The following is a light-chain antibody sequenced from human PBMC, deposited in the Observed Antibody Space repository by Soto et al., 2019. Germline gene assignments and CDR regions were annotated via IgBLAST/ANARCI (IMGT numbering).Light chain of an antibody. Sequence: EIVLTQSPGTLSFSPGERATLSCRASQSVGSNFLAWYQQKPGQAPRLLIYGASSRATGIPDRFSGSGSGTDFTLTISRLEPADFAVYYCQHYGSSPWTFGQGTKVDIK. CDR3: QHYGSSPWT. J-gene: IGKJ1*01. CDR2: GAS. CDR1: QSVGSNF. V-gene: IGKV3-20*01.